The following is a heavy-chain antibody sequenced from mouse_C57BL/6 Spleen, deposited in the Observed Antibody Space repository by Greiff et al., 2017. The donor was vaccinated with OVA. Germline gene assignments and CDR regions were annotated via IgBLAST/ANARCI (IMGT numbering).Heavy chain of an antibody. V-gene: IGHV1-81*01. Sequence: QVQLKESGAELARPGASVKLSCKASGYTFTSYGISWVKQRTGQGLEWIGEIYPRSGNTYYNEKFKGKATLTADKSSSTAYMELRSLPSEDSAVYFCAGYYDDDGNAKDYWGQGTSVTVSS. J-gene: IGHJ4*01. CDR3: AGYYDDDGNAKDY. CDR1: GYTFTSYG. CDR2: IYPRSGNT. D-gene: IGHD2-4*01.